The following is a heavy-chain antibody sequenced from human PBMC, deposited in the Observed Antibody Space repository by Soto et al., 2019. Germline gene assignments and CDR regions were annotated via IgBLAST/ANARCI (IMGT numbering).Heavy chain of an antibody. CDR1: GYTFTRYA. Sequence: ASGKVSWKASGYTFTRYAIRWGRQAPGQGLEGMGWISAYNGNTKYAQKLQGRGTLTPDPSTGTAYMELRSLRYDDTAGYYCASDLVLSATIRYYYYGMGVWGERTTVILSS. D-gene: IGHD2-21*01. CDR2: ISAYNGNT. J-gene: IGHJ6*01. V-gene: IGHV1-18*01. CDR3: ASDLVLSATIRYYYYGMGV.